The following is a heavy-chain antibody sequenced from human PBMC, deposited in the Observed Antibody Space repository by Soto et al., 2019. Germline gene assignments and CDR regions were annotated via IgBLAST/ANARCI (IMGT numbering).Heavy chain of an antibody. CDR3: ARPRGYSYVLPDY. J-gene: IGHJ4*02. Sequence: PGGSLRLSCAVFGFTVNNNYMSWVRQAPGKGLEWVSVFHTGGSTYYAGSVMGRFTISRDNSKNTLYLQMNSLRAEDTAVYYCARPRGYSYVLPDYWGQGTLVTVSS. CDR2: FHTGGST. CDR1: GFTVNNNY. D-gene: IGHD5-18*01. V-gene: IGHV3-66*04.